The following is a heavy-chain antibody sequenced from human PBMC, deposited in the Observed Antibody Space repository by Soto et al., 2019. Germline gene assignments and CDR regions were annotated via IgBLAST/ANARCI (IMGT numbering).Heavy chain of an antibody. CDR2: IGPNKGDT. CDR1: GYTFTGHY. Sequence: QVQLVQSGAEVKKSGASVKVSCKASGYTFTGHYIHWVRQAPGQGPEWVGEIGPNKGDTKYAQKFQGRVTMTRDTTISTVYMELSNLSPDDTAVYYCGRGRSGEIVVFYWGQGTLVTVYS. CDR3: GRGRSGEIVVFY. V-gene: IGHV1-2*02. D-gene: IGHD5-12*01. J-gene: IGHJ4*02.